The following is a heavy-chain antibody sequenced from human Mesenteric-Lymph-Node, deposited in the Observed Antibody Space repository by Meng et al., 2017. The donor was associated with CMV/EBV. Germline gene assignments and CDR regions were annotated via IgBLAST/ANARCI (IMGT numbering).Heavy chain of an antibody. CDR1: GDSLSSHY. V-gene: IGHV4-59*11. J-gene: IGHJ6*02. CDR2: IYYSGTT. D-gene: IGHD2-2*01. Sequence: GSLRLSCSVSGDSLSSHYWSWIRQPPGKGLEWIGYIYYSGTTNYDPSLKSRATISLDTSKNRFSLKLSSVTAAHTAVYYCVRGLPGGMDVWGQGTTVTVSS. CDR3: VRGLPGGMDV.